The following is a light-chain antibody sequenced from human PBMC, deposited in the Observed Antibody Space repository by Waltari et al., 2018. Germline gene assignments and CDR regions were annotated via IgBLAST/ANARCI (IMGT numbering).Light chain of an antibody. CDR1: QDISNH. J-gene: IGKJ3*01. V-gene: IGKV1-33*01. Sequence: DIQMTQSPSSLSASVGDRVTITCQASQDISNHLNWYQQKPGKAPKLLIYDASSLETGVPSRFSGSGSGTYFTFTISRLQPEDFATYFCQQYANLPTFGPGTKVD. CDR3: QQYANLPT. CDR2: DAS.